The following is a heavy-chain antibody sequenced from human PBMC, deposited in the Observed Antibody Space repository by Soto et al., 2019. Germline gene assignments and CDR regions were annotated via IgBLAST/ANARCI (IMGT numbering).Heavy chain of an antibody. CDR1: GGSISSSRCH. V-gene: IGHV4-39*07. J-gene: IGHJ4*02. D-gene: IGHD2-8*02. CDR3: ARDKITGLFDY. Sequence: PSETLSLTCTVSGGSISSSRCHWGWIRQPPGTGLEWIGEINHSGSSNYNPSLKSRVTISVDTSKNQFSLKLTSVTAADTAVYYCARDKITGLFDYWGQGTLVTVSS. CDR2: INHSGSS.